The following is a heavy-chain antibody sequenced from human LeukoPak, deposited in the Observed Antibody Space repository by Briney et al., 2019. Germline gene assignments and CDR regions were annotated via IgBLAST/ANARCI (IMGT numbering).Heavy chain of an antibody. J-gene: IGHJ6*02. CDR1: GFTVSSNY. D-gene: IGHD3-9*01. V-gene: IGHV3-66*01. Sequence: GGSLRLSCAASGFTVSSNYMRWDSPAPRKRIEWVSAIYSGGSTYYADSVKGRFTNSRDNSKNTLYLQMNSLRAEDTAVYYCARGNYDILTGYYYGMDVWGQGTTVTVSS. CDR3: ARGNYDILTGYYYGMDV. CDR2: IYSGGST.